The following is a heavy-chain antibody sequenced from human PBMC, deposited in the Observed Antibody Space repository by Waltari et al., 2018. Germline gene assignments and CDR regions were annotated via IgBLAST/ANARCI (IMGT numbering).Heavy chain of an antibody. D-gene: IGHD6-13*01. Sequence: QVQLQESGPGLVKPSETLSLTCTVSGGSISSYYWSWIRQPPGKGLEWIGYIYYSGSTNHNPARKSRVTISVDTSKNQFSLKLSSVTAADTAVYYCARVYSSSWSNWFDPWGQGTLVTVSS. CDR1: GGSISSYY. CDR3: ARVYSSSWSNWFDP. V-gene: IGHV4-59*01. J-gene: IGHJ5*02. CDR2: IYYSGST.